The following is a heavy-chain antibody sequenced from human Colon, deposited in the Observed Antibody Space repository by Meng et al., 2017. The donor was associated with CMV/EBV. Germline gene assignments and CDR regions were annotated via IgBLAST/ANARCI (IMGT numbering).Heavy chain of an antibody. CDR3: TTKMGHIYNNDC. Sequence: SGFTFSDAWMGWVRQTPGKGLEWLGHVKSKTDGGTTDYAAPVKGRFTISRDDSKDTVYLQMSSLRIEDTAVYYCTTKMGHIYNNDCWGQGTLVTVSS. CDR2: VKSKTDGGTT. D-gene: IGHD3-10*01. CDR1: GFTFSDAW. V-gene: IGHV3-15*01. J-gene: IGHJ4*02.